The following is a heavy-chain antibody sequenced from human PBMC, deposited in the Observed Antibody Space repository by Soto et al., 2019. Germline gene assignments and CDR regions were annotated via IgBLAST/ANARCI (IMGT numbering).Heavy chain of an antibody. J-gene: IGHJ4*02. CDR3: ARAGDSYMTTVVTPFDY. D-gene: IGHD4-17*01. V-gene: IGHV1-69*01. CDR2: NIPIFGTA. Sequence: QVQLVQSGAEVKKPGSSVKVSCKASGGTFSSYSISWVRQAPGQGLEWVGGNIPIFGTANYAQKFQGRVTITADESTSTAYMELSSLRSEDTAVYYCARAGDSYMTTVVTPFDYWGQGTLVTVSS. CDR1: GGTFSSYS.